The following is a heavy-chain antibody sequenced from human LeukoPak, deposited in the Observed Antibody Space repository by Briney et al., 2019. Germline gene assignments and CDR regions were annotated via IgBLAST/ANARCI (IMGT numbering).Heavy chain of an antibody. CDR2: IYWNDDK. J-gene: IGHJ5*02. CDR1: GCSLGTSGVG. D-gene: IGHD3-22*01. V-gene: IGHV2-5*01. CDR3: AHRPPQSRDSSGYYRHWFDP. Sequence: ESGPTLLNPTQTLTLTCTFSGCSLGTSGVGVGWIRQPPGTALEWLALIYWNDDKRYSPSLKSRLTITKDTSKNQVVLTMTNMDPVDTATYYCAHRPPQSRDSSGYYRHWFDPWGQGTRVTVSS.